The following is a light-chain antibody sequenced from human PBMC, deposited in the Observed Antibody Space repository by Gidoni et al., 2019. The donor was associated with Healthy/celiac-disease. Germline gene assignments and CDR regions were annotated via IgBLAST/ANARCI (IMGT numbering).Light chain of an antibody. CDR2: AAS. J-gene: IGKJ1*01. Sequence: DIQLTPSPSFLSASVGDRVTITCRASQGISSYLAWYQQKPGKAPKLLIYAASTLQSGVPSRFSGSGSGTEFTLTISSLQPEDFATYYCQQLNSYPHAFGQGTKVEIK. CDR3: QQLNSYPHA. CDR1: QGISSY. V-gene: IGKV1-9*01.